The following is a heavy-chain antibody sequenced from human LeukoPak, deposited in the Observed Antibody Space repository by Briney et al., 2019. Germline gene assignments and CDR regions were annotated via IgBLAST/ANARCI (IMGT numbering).Heavy chain of an antibody. D-gene: IGHD2-2*01. V-gene: IGHV4-4*07. CDR2: IYTSGST. Sequence: SETLSLTCTVSGGSISSYYWSWIRQPAGKGLEWIGRIYTSGSTNYNPSLKSRVTMSVDTSKNQFSLKLSSVTAADTAVYYCAKARDCSSTSCYFDYWGQGTLVTVSS. CDR3: AKARDCSSTSCYFDY. J-gene: IGHJ4*02. CDR1: GGSISSYY.